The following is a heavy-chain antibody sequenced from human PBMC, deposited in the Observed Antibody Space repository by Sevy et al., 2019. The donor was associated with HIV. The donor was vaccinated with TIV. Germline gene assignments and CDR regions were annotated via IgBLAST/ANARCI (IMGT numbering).Heavy chain of an antibody. D-gene: IGHD3-10*01. CDR1: GFSISSGFY. V-gene: IGHV4-38-2*02. CDR2: IYRSEDT. CDR3: ASIPLLRFTISGRSPLDY. Sequence: SETLSLTCIVSGFSISSGFYWGWIRQPPGKGLEWIGSIYRSEDTYYNPSLKSRVTISGDTSKNQFSLKLTSVTAADTAVYYCASIPLLRFTISGRSPLDYWGHGTLVTVSS. J-gene: IGHJ4*01.